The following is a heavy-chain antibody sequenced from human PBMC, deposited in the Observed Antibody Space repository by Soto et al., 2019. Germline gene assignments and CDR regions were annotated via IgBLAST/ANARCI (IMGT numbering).Heavy chain of an antibody. J-gene: IGHJ3*02. D-gene: IGHD7-27*01. V-gene: IGHV4-31*03. Sequence: SETLSLTCTVSGGSISSGGYYWSWIRQHPGKGLEWIGYIYYSGSTYYNPSLKSRVTISVDTSKNQFSLKLSSVTAADTAVYYCASSETGEEGFDAFDIWGQGTMVTVSS. CDR3: ASSETGEEGFDAFDI. CDR2: IYYSGST. CDR1: GGSISSGGYY.